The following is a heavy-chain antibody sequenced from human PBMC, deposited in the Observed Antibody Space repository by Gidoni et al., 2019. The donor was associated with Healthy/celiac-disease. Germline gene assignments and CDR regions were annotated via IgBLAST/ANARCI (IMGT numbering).Heavy chain of an antibody. V-gene: IGHV3-66*02. Sequence: EVQLVESGGGLVQPGGSLRLPCAASGFPVSGKYMRWVRQAQGKGLEWVSVSDSGGSTYYADSVKGRFTISRDNSKNTLYLQMNSLRAEDTAVYYCARVPGLGGSSGYVDYWGQGTLVTVSS. CDR1: GFPVSGKY. CDR3: ARVPGLGGSSGYVDY. J-gene: IGHJ4*02. CDR2: SDSGGST. D-gene: IGHD3-22*01.